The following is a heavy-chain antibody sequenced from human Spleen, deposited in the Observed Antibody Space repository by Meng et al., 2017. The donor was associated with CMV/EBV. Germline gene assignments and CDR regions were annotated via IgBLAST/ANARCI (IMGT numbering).Heavy chain of an antibody. V-gene: IGHV3-20*03. CDR3: VRVGDYHFWYFDY. Sequence: AASGFTFDDCGLSWVHPAPGRELEWVSGNPWGGISTGYADYEKGRFTISRDNAKDSLYLQMNSLRDEDTAFYYCVRVGDYHFWYFDYWGQGTLVTVSS. J-gene: IGHJ4*02. CDR1: GFTFDDCG. CDR2: NPWGGIST. D-gene: IGHD4-17*01.